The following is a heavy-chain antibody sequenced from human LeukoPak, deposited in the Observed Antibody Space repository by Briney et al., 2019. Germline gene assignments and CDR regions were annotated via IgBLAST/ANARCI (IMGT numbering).Heavy chain of an antibody. CDR1: GGSIGSSSYY. V-gene: IGHV4-39*01. CDR3: ARTSGSHGGFDP. Sequence: SETLSLTCTVSGGSIGSSSYYWGWIRQPPGKGLEWIGSIYYSGSTYYSQSLKGRVTISVDTSKNQFSLKLNSVTAADTAVYYCARTSGSHGGFDPWGQGTLVTVSS. D-gene: IGHD1-26*01. J-gene: IGHJ5*02. CDR2: IYYSGST.